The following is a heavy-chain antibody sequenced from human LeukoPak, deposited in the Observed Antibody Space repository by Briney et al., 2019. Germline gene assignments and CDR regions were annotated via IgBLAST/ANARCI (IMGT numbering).Heavy chain of an antibody. D-gene: IGHD3-3*01. V-gene: IGHV4-31*03. CDR3: ARDRGPDDFWSSYSQRDDGYYYYYGMDV. CDR1: GGSVSSGGYY. CDR2: ISYSGST. Sequence: SSETLSLTCTVSGGSVSSGGYYWSWIRQHPGKGLEWIGYISYSGSTYYNPSLKSRVTISVDTSKNQFSLKLSSVTAADTAVYYCARDRGPDDFWSSYSQRDDGYYYYYGMDVWGQGTTVTVSS. J-gene: IGHJ6*02.